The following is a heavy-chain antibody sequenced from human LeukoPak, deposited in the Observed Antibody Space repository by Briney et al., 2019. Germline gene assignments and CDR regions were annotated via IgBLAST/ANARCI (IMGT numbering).Heavy chain of an antibody. V-gene: IGHV1-2*02. CDR1: GHTFTGYY. D-gene: IGHD3-10*01. Sequence: SVKVSCKASGHTFTGYYMHWVRQAPGQGLEWMGWIYPNSGGTNYAQKFQGRVTMTRDTSISTAYMELSRLRSDDTAVYYCAREPSGSGSYDYWGQGTLVTVSS. CDR3: AREPSGSGSYDY. CDR2: IYPNSGGT. J-gene: IGHJ4*02.